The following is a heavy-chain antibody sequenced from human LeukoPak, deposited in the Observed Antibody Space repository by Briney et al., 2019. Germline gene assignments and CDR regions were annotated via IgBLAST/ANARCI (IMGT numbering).Heavy chain of an antibody. J-gene: IGHJ4*02. D-gene: IGHD4-23*01. CDR3: ARGRGGDYGGNSGHFDY. CDR2: ISYDGSNK. V-gene: IGHV3-30-3*01. Sequence: PGRSLRLSCAASGFTFNSYAMHWVRQAPGKGLEWVAVISYDGSNKYYADSVKGRFTISRDNSKNTLYLQMNSLRAEDTAVYYCARGRGGDYGGNSGHFDYWGQGTLVTVSS. CDR1: GFTFNSYA.